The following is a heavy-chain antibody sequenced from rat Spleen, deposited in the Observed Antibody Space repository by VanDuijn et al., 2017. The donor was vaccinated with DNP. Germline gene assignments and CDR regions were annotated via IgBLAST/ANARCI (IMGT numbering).Heavy chain of an antibody. Sequence: EVQLVESGGGLVQPGWSLKLSCAASGFTFSNYYMAWVRQAPKKGLEWVAAISTSGDRTYYRDSVKGRFTISRDDAKTTLYLQMDSLRSEDTATYYCTRYYDSFDYWGRGVMVTVSS. J-gene: IGHJ2*01. CDR2: ISTSGDRT. D-gene: IGHD1-1*01. CDR1: GFTFSNYY. V-gene: IGHV5-25*01. CDR3: TRYYDSFDY.